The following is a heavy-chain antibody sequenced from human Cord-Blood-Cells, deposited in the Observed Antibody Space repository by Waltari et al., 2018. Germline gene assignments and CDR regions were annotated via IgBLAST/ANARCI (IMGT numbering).Heavy chain of an antibody. CDR1: GFTFSSYA. J-gene: IGHJ5*02. CDR2: ISGSGGST. D-gene: IGHD2-2*01. V-gene: IGHV3-23*01. Sequence: EVQLLESGGGLVQPGGSLRLSCAASGFTFSSYAMSWVRQAPGKGVEWVSAISGSGGSTYYADSVEGRFSISRDNSKNTLYLQMNSLRAEDTAVYYCAKLPHIVVVPAAIWFDPWVQGTLVTVSS. CDR3: AKLPHIVVVPAAIWFDP.